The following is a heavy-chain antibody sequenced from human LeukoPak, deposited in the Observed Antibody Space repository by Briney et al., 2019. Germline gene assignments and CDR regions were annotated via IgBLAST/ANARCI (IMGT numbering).Heavy chain of an antibody. CDR1: GFTFTSSA. V-gene: IGHV1-58*02. J-gene: IGHJ2*01. D-gene: IGHD6-13*01. Sequence: SVKVSCKASGFTFTSSAMQWVRQARGQRLEWIGWIVVGSGNTNYAQKFQERVTITRDMSTSTAYMELSSLRSEDTAVYYCATASSSWPDWYFDLWGRGTLVTVSS. CDR2: IVVGSGNT. CDR3: ATASSSWPDWYFDL.